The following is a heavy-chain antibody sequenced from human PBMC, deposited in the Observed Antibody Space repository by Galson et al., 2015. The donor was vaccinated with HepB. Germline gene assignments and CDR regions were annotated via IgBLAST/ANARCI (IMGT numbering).Heavy chain of an antibody. D-gene: IGHD5-18*01. CDR3: ARHPGQPYGFEI. CDR1: GYAFTASW. V-gene: IGHV5-51*01. Sequence: QSGAEVKKPGESLKISCRGSGYAFTASWIGWVRQTPGKGLEWMGIIYPADSSTKYHPSFQGHVTISADKSISTVYLQWSSLRASDTALYYCARHPGQPYGFEIWGQGTMVTVSS. J-gene: IGHJ3*02. CDR2: IYPADSST.